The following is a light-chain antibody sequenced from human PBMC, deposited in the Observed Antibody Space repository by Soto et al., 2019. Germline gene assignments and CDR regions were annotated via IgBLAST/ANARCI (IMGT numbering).Light chain of an antibody. CDR1: SSDVGGYNY. CDR2: EIS. V-gene: IGLV2-14*01. J-gene: IGLJ1*01. Sequence: QSVLTQAASVSGSPGQSITISCTGTSSDVGGYNYVSWYQQHPGKAPKLMIYEISNRPSGVSNRFSGSKSSNTASLTISGRQAEDEADSYCSSYTSSSTYVFGTRTKVTVL. CDR3: SSYTSSSTYV.